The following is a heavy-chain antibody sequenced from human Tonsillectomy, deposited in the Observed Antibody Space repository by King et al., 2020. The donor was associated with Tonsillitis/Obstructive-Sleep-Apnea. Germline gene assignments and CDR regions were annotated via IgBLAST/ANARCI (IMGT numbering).Heavy chain of an antibody. D-gene: IGHD3-22*01. Sequence: LQLQESGPGLVKPSETLSLTCTVSGGSVSSGSYYRSWIRQPPVKGLEWIGYIYYSGSTNYNPSLKSRVTISVDTSKNQFSLQRSSVTAADTAVYYCARDGRDSSGYYYEDSNWFDPWGQGTLVTVSS. CDR1: GGSVSSGSYY. J-gene: IGHJ5*02. V-gene: IGHV4-61*01. CDR3: ARDGRDSSGYYYEDSNWFDP. CDR2: IYYSGST.